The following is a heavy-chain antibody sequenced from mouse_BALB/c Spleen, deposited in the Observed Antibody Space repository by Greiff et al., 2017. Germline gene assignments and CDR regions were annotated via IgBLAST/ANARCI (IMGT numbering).Heavy chain of an antibody. D-gene: IGHD1-1*01. Sequence: DVHLVESGGGLVKPGGSLKLSCAASGFTFSDYYMYWVRQTPEKRLEWVATISDGGSYTYYPDSVKGRFTISRDNAKNNLYLQMSSLKSEDTAMYYCARGYYGSSPLLSMGYWGQGTSVTVSS. V-gene: IGHV5-4*02. J-gene: IGHJ4*01. CDR3: ARGYYGSSPLLSMGY. CDR2: ISDGGSYT. CDR1: GFTFSDYY.